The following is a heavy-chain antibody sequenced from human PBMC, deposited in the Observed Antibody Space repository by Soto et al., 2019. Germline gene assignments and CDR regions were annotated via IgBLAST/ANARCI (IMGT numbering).Heavy chain of an antibody. CDR2: IYYSGTT. Sequence: SETLSLTCTVSGGSISSSSYYWVWIRQPPGKGLEWIGSIYYSGTTYYNPSLKSRVTISVDTSKNQFSLKLRSVTAADTAVYYCARQSPDYLGSVGWFDPWGQGTLVTVS. D-gene: IGHD1-26*01. J-gene: IGHJ5*02. CDR1: GGSISSSSYY. CDR3: ARQSPDYLGSVGWFDP. V-gene: IGHV4-39*01.